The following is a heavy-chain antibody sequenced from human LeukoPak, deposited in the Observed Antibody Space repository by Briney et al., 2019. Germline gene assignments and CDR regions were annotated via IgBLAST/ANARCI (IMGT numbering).Heavy chain of an antibody. J-gene: IGHJ4*02. CDR2: ISSSSSTI. CDR3: ARESGVLRYFDWLNYFDY. D-gene: IGHD3-9*01. V-gene: IGHV3-48*01. Sequence: GGSLRLSCAASGFTFSSYSMTWVRQAPGKGLEWVSYISSSSSTIYYADSVKGRFTISRDSAKNSLYLQMNSLRAEDTAVYYCARESGVLRYFDWLNYFDYWGQGTLVTVSS. CDR1: GFTFSSYS.